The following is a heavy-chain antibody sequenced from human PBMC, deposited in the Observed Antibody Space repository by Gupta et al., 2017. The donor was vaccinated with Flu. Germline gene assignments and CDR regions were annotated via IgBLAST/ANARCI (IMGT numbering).Heavy chain of an antibody. CDR2: INHSGST. D-gene: IGHD2-2*02. V-gene: IGHV4-34*01. J-gene: IGHJ4*02. CDR1: Y. CDR3: ASPECSSTSCYTGMFDY. Sequence: YWSWIRQPPGKGLEWIGEINHSGSTNYNPSLKRRVTISVDTSKNQFSLKLSSVTAADTAVYYCASPECSSTSCYTGMFDYWGQGTLVTVSS.